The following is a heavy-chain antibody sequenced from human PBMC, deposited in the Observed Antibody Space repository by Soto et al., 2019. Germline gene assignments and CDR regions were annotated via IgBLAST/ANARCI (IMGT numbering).Heavy chain of an antibody. D-gene: IGHD3-10*01. CDR1: CDSITSIHNHYSNHY. V-gene: IGHV4-59*08. CDR2: ISNIGFT. J-gene: IGHJ6*02. CDR3: TTQGFGGLHGLVDV. Sequence: SDTLSVTCTISCDSITSIHNHYSNHYCSWIRLSPGKGLEWIGYISNIGFTRYNPSLKSRVSISVDTSKNQFSLKLTSVTAADTAVYYCTTQGFGGLHGLVDVWGQGTTVS.